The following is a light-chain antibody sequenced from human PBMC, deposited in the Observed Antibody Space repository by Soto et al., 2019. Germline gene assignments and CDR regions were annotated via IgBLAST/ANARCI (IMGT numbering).Light chain of an antibody. Sequence: QSVLTQPPSASGTPGQGVTISCSGSSSNIGSNYVYWYQQLPGTAPKLLIHNNNQRPSGVPDRFSASKSGTSASLAIRGLRSDDEADYYCSSWDGSLSGYVFGAGTKVTVL. CDR2: NNN. CDR1: SSNIGSNY. CDR3: SSWDGSLSGYV. V-gene: IGLV1-47*02. J-gene: IGLJ1*01.